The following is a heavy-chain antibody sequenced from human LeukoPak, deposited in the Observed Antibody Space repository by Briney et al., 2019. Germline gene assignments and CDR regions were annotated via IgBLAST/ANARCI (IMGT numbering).Heavy chain of an antibody. J-gene: IGHJ5*02. CDR1: GGSISSGSYH. CDR3: ARGPGAMIFLRS. Sequence: SETLSLTCTVSGGSISSGSYHWSWIRQPAGKGLEWIGRIYTSGSTNYNPSLKSRVTISVDTSKNQFSLKLSSVTAADTAVYYCARGPGAMIFLRSWGQGTLVTVSS. D-gene: IGHD3-22*01. CDR2: IYTSGST. V-gene: IGHV4-61*02.